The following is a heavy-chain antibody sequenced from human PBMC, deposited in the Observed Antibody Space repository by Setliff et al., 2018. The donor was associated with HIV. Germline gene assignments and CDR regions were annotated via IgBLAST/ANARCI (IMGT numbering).Heavy chain of an antibody. V-gene: IGHV1-18*01. Sequence: ASVKVSCKASGYTFTSYGISWVRQAPGQGLEGMGWISAYNGNTNYAQKRQGRVTMTTDTSTSTAYMELRSLRSDATAVYYCARDPGCRTSCYNDAFDIWGQGTMVTVS. J-gene: IGHJ3*02. CDR1: GYTFTSYG. CDR3: ARDPGCRTSCYNDAFDI. CDR2: ISAYNGNT. D-gene: IGHD2-2*02.